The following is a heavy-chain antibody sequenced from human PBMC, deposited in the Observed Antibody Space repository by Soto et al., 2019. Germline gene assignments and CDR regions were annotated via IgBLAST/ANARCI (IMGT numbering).Heavy chain of an antibody. V-gene: IGHV4-30-4*01. CDR1: GGSTSSGDYY. CDR3: GRDSVVRGVNNDYGLDV. D-gene: IGHD3-10*01. CDR2: IYYSGYT. J-gene: IGHJ6*02. Sequence: SETLSLTCTVSGGSTSSGDYYWTWIRQPPGKGLEWIGYIYYSGYTYYNPSLKSRVTISVDTSKNHFSLKLSSVTAADTAVYYCGRDSVVRGVNNDYGLDVWGQGTTVTVSS.